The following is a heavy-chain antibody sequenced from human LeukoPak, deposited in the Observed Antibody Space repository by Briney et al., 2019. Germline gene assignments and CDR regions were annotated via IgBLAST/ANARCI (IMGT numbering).Heavy chain of an antibody. V-gene: IGHV3-7*03. J-gene: IGHJ4*02. Sequence: GGSLRLSCEASGSRFSDYWMTWVRQAPGKGLEWVANIKEDGREKYYVDSVKGRFTLSKDNAKNSVYLQMNSLRAEDTAVYYCAKRVLSGVPVVGLDYWGQGTLVTVST. D-gene: IGHD2-8*02. CDR3: AKRVLSGVPVVGLDY. CDR2: IKEDGREK. CDR1: GSRFSDYW.